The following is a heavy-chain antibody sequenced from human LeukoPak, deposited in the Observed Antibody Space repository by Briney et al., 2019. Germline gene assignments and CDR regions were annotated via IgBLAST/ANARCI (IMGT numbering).Heavy chain of an antibody. D-gene: IGHD6-19*01. Sequence: ASVKVSCKASGYTLTSYGISWVRQAPGQGLEWMGWINPNSGGTNYAQKFQGRATMTRDTSISTAYMELSRLRSDDTAVYYCAREGVSYSSGWYAGNWFDPWGQGTLVTVSS. V-gene: IGHV1-2*02. CDR1: GYTLTSYG. CDR2: INPNSGGT. J-gene: IGHJ5*02. CDR3: AREGVSYSSGWYAGNWFDP.